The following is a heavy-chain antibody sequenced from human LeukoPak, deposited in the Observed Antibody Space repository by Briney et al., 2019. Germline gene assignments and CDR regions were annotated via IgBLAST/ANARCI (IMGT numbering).Heavy chain of an antibody. D-gene: IGHD3-22*01. Sequence: ASVKVSCKASEYTFTDYAINWVRQAPGQRLEWMGWINAGNGNTRYSQRFQGRVTITRDTSASTAYMELSSLRSEDTAVYYCARENGYDRSLDYWDQGTLVTVSS. J-gene: IGHJ4*02. CDR3: ARENGYDRSLDY. CDR2: INAGNGNT. CDR1: EYTFTDYA. V-gene: IGHV1-3*01.